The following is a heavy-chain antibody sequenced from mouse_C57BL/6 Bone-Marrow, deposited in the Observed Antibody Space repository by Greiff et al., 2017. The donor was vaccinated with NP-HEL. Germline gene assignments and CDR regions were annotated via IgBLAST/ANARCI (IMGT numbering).Heavy chain of an antibody. V-gene: IGHV7-1*01. CDR2: SRNKANDYTT. Sequence: EVKVVESGGGLVQSGRSLRLSCATSGFTFSDFYMEWVRQAPGKGLEWIAASRNKANDYTTEYSASVKGRFIVSRDTSQSILYLQMNALRAEDTAIYYCVIGSSYGYFDVWGTGTTVTVSS. D-gene: IGHD1-1*01. CDR1: GFTFSDFY. CDR3: VIGSSYGYFDV. J-gene: IGHJ1*03.